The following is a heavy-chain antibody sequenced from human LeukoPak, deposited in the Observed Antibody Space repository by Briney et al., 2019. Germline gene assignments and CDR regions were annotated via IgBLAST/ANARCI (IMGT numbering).Heavy chain of an antibody. CDR1: GFTFASYA. CDR2: IRYDGSNK. Sequence: GGSLRLSCAASGFTFASYAMRWVRQAPGKGLEWVAFIRYDGSNKYYADSVKGRFTISRDNSKNTLYLQMNSLRAEDTAVYYCAKDPRTSSHFDYWGQGTLVTVSS. V-gene: IGHV3-30*02. D-gene: IGHD2-2*01. CDR3: AKDPRTSSHFDY. J-gene: IGHJ4*02.